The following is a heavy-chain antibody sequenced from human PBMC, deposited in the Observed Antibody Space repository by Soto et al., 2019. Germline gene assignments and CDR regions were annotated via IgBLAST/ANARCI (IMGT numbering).Heavy chain of an antibody. V-gene: IGHV4-61*01. Sequence: SETLSLTCTVSGFSIRGSVSRYYWSWVRQPPGKGLEWIGYIYYSGTTDYHPSLKSRVTISVDTSKNQFSLKLNSVTAADTAVYYCARVVEQQLERWFDPWGQGTLVTVSS. D-gene: IGHD6-13*01. J-gene: IGHJ5*02. CDR2: IYYSGTT. CDR3: ARVVEQQLERWFDP. CDR1: GFSIRGSVSRYY.